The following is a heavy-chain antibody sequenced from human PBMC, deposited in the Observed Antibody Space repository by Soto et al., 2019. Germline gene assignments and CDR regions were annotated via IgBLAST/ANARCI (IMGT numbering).Heavy chain of an antibody. Sequence: ASVKVSCKASGYTFTSYGTRWVRQAPGQGLEWMGWISAYNGNTNYAQKLQGRVTMTTDTSTSTAYMELRSLRSDDTAVYYCARDSTIFGVVPNWFDPWGQGTLVTVSS. CDR3: ARDSTIFGVVPNWFDP. CDR1: GYTFTSYG. CDR2: ISAYNGNT. J-gene: IGHJ5*02. D-gene: IGHD3-3*01. V-gene: IGHV1-18*01.